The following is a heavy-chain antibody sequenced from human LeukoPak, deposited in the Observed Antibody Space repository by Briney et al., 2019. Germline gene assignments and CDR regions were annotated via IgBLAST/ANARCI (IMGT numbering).Heavy chain of an antibody. CDR3: AKAPKDYGDYVVSDY. Sequence: GGPPRLSCAASGFTFSSYGMHWVRQAPGKGLEWVAVISYDGSNKYYADSVKGRFTISRDNSKNTLYLQMNSLGAEDTAVYYCAKAPKDYGDYVVSDYWGQGTLVTVSS. CDR1: GFTFSSYG. D-gene: IGHD4-17*01. J-gene: IGHJ4*02. CDR2: ISYDGSNK. V-gene: IGHV3-30*18.